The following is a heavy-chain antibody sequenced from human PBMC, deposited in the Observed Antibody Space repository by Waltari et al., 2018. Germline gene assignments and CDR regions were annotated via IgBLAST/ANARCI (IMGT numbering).Heavy chain of an antibody. CDR3: AREVRRDGYNYYYGMDV. Sequence: QVQLVQSGAEVKKPGSSVKVSCKASGGTFSRYAISWVRQAPGQGLEWMGGIIPGVGTANYPQKFQGRVTITADESTSTAYREVSSLRSEDTAVYYCAREVRRDGYNYYYGMDVWGQGTTVTVSS. CDR1: GGTFSRYA. CDR2: IIPGVGTA. V-gene: IGHV1-69*01. J-gene: IGHJ6*02. D-gene: IGHD5-12*01.